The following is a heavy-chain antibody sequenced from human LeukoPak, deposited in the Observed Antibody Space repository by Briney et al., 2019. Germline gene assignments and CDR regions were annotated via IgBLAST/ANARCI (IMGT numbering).Heavy chain of an antibody. J-gene: IGHJ6*02. CDR1: GFTFSSYA. Sequence: GGSLRLSCAASGFTFSSYAMSWVRQAPGKGLEWVSAISGSGGSTYYADSVKGRFTISRDNSKNTLYLQMNSLRAEDTAVYYCAKLLRYFDSPYGMDVWGQGATVTVSS. V-gene: IGHV3-23*01. D-gene: IGHD3-9*01. CDR3: AKLLRYFDSPYGMDV. CDR2: ISGSGGST.